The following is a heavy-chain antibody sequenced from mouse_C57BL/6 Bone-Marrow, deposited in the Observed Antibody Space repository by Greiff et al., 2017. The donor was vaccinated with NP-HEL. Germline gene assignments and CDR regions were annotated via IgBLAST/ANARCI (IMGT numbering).Heavy chain of an antibody. CDR1: GYTFTNYW. Sequence: QVQLKQSGAELVRPGTSVKMSCKASGYTFTNYWIGWAKQRPGHGLEWIGDIYPGGGYTNYNEKFKGKATLTADKSSSTAYMQFSSLTSEDSAIYYCARENYGSSPRYYAMDYWGQGTSVTVSS. J-gene: IGHJ4*01. CDR2: IYPGGGYT. D-gene: IGHD1-1*01. CDR3: ARENYGSSPRYYAMDY. V-gene: IGHV1-63*01.